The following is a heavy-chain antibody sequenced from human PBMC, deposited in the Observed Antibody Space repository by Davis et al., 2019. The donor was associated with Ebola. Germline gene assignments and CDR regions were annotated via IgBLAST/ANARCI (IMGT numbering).Heavy chain of an antibody. CDR1: GGTFSSYT. CDR3: ARAQFPTTSDH. J-gene: IGHJ4*02. V-gene: IGHV1-69*02. D-gene: IGHD1-1*01. Sequence: AASVKVSCKASGGTFSSYTISWVRQAPGQGLEWMGRIIPILGIANYAQKFQGRVTITADKSTSTAYMELSSLRSDDMAVYYCARAQFPTTSDHWGQGTLVTVSS. CDR2: IIPILGIA.